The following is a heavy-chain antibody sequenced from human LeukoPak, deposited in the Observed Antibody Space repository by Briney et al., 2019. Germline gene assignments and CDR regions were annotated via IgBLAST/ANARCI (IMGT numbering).Heavy chain of an antibody. D-gene: IGHD6-6*01. CDR1: GYTFTGYY. CDR3: ARDRNSGSSLDI. V-gene: IGHV1-2*02. CDR2: IYPYSGDT. J-gene: IGHJ3*02. Sequence: ASVNVSCKASGYTFTGYYIHWVRQALGQGLEWMGWIYPYSGDTNYAQNFQGRVTMTRDTSISTAYMELSSLKSDDTAVYYCARDRNSGSSLDIWGQGTMLTVSS.